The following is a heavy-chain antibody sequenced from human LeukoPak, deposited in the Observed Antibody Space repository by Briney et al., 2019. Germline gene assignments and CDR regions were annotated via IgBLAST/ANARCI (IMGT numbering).Heavy chain of an antibody. J-gene: IGHJ3*02. Sequence: GASVKVSCKASRGTFSSYAISWVRQAPGQGLEWMGGIIPIFGTANYAQKFQGRVTITADESTSTAYMELSSLRSEDTAVYYCARVGGSSWADNDAFDIWGQGTMVTVSS. CDR2: IIPIFGTA. D-gene: IGHD6-13*01. V-gene: IGHV1-69*13. CDR3: ARVGGSSWADNDAFDI. CDR1: RGTFSSYA.